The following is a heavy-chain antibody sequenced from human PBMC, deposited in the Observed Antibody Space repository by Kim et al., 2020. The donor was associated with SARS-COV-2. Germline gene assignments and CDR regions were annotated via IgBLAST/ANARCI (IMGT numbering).Heavy chain of an antibody. CDR1: GFSLSTRGMC. J-gene: IGHJ4*01. CDR3: ARLRFDCSSCCSQSAYFYY. V-gene: IGHV2-70*17. D-gene: IGHD2-2*01. CDR2: IDWDDDK. Sequence: SGPTLVNPTQTLTLTCTFSGFSLSTRGMCVSWIRQPPGKALEWLARIDWDDDKFYSTPMKTRLIISKDTSKNQVALSMTNMDPVDTGTYYCARLRFDCSSCCSQSAYFYYCGHATLLSVSS.